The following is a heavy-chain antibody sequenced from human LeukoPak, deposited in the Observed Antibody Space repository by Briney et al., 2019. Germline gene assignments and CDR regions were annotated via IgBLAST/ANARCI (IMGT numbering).Heavy chain of an antibody. CDR2: IYENGGTT. D-gene: IGHD2-21*01. V-gene: IGHV3-23*01. J-gene: IGHJ4*02. Sequence: GGSLRLSCVGSGFTFRSHAMSWVRQAPEKGLEFVSGIYENGGTTYYADSVKGRFSISRDNSKNTLYLQMDSLRGEDTAVYYCAKDFRIGYSARFDYWGQGALVTVSS. CDR1: GFTFRSHA. CDR3: AKDFRIGYSARFDY.